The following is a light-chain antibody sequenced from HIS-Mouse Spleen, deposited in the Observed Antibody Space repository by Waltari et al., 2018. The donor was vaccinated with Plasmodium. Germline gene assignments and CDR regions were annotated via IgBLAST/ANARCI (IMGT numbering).Light chain of an antibody. J-gene: IGKJ1*01. Sequence: DIQMTQSPSTLSASVGDRVTITCRASQSISSRLAWYQQKPGKAPKLLIYKASSLESGVPSRFSGSGSGTEFTLTISSLQPDDFATYYCQQYNSYSLTFGPGTKVEIK. CDR1: QSISSR. CDR2: KAS. CDR3: QQYNSYSLT. V-gene: IGKV1-5*03.